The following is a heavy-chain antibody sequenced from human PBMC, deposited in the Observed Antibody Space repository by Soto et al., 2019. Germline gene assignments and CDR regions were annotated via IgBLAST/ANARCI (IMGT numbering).Heavy chain of an antibody. CDR2: IYYSGST. CDR3: AGRVELLRKRGWFDP. J-gene: IGHJ5*02. D-gene: IGHD1-26*01. Sequence: QLQLQESGPGLVKPSETLSLTCTVSGGSISSSSYYWGWIRQPPGKGLEWIGSIYYSGSTYYNPSLKSRITISVDTSKNQFPLRLSSVTAADTAVYYCAGRVELLRKRGWFDPWGQGTLVTVSS. CDR1: GGSISSSSYY. V-gene: IGHV4-39*01.